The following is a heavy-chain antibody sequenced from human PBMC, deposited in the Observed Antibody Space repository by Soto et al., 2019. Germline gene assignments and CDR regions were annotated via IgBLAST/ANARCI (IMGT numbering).Heavy chain of an antibody. CDR1: GGTFSSYR. Sequence: QVQLVQSGAEVKKPGSSVKVSCKASGGTFSSYRINWVRQAPGQGLAWVGGIVPIYRTADYAQKFQGRVTITADESARTSYRELRSLKSQDTAVYYCVRDSGAKLSSSWGQGTLVTVSS. CDR3: VRDSGAKLSSS. J-gene: IGHJ4*02. D-gene: IGHD6-13*01. CDR2: IVPIYRTA. V-gene: IGHV1-69*01.